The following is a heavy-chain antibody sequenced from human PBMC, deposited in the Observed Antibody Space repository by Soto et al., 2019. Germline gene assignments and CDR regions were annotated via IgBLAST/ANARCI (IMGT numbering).Heavy chain of an antibody. V-gene: IGHV1-2*02. J-gene: IGHJ4*03. D-gene: IGHD3-10*01. CDR1: GYTFTAYY. Sequence: QVQLVQSGAEVKEPGDSVRVSCEASGYTFTAYYIHWVRQAPGQGLEWMGWINPKFGDTTYAQDSQGRVSMTRDMSISTVNMELSRLTSDDTAIYYCARNMDYYYGPGSGNGHGFWGQGTPVTVFS. CDR2: INPKFGDT. CDR3: ARNMDYYYGPGSGNGHGF.